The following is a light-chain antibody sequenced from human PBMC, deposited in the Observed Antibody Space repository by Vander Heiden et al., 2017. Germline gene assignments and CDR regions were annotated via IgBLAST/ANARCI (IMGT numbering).Light chain of an antibody. J-gene: IGKJ2*01. V-gene: IGKV1-5*03. CDR3: QQYNSYSHT. CDR1: QSISSW. Sequence: NQMNPSPSTLSASVGDRVTITCRASQSISSWLAWYQQKPGKAPKLLIYKASSLESGVPSRFSGSGSGTEFTLTISSLQPDDFATYYCQQYNSYSHTFGQGTKLEIK. CDR2: KAS.